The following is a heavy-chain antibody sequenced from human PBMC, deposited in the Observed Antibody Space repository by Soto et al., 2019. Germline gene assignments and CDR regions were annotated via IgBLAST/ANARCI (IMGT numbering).Heavy chain of an antibody. CDR3: AKDAGSGGSCFVA. D-gene: IGHD2-15*01. J-gene: IGHJ5*02. CDR1: GFTFSDYY. Sequence: QVQFVESGGGLVKPGGSLRLSCAASGFTFSDYYMSWIRQAPGKGLEWVSHISSSGSTKYYADSVKGRFTISRDDAKNSMYLQMNSLRAEDSAVYYCAKDAGSGGSCFVAWGQGTLVTVSS. CDR2: ISSSGSTK. V-gene: IGHV3-11*01.